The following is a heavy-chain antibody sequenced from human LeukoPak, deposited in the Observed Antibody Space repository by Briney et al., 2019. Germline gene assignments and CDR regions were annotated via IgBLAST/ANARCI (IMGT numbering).Heavy chain of an antibody. Sequence: ASVKVSCTAFGYTFTSNYMHWVRRAPGQGPEWMGVISPSGGSTNYEHKFQGRVTLTRDMSTSPDYLELNSLRTEDAAVYYCARDNSVRDESWGFNPWGQGTLVTVSS. CDR3: ARDNSVRDESWGFNP. CDR2: ISPSGGST. J-gene: IGHJ5*02. CDR1: GYTFTSNY. D-gene: IGHD5-24*01. V-gene: IGHV1-46*01.